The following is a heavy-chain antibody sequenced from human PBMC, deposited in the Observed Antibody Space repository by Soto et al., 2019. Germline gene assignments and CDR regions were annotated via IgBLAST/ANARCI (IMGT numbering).Heavy chain of an antibody. J-gene: IGHJ4*02. CDR2: IWYDGSNK. CDR3: ARDQFASKPTSLWSAYSQGYFDY. CDR1: GFTFSNYG. Sequence: PGGSLRLSCAASGFTFSNYGIHWVRQAPGKGLEWVAVIWYDGSNKYYADSVKGRFTISRDNAKSTLYLQMTSLRAEDTAVYYCARDQFASKPTSLWSAYSQGYFDYWGQGTLVTVSS. D-gene: IGHD3-3*01. V-gene: IGHV3-33*01.